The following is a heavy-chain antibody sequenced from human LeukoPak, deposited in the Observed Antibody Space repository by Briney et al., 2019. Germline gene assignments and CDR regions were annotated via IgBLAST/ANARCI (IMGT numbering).Heavy chain of an antibody. Sequence: GGSLRLSCAASGFTVSSNYMSWVRQAPGKGLEWVSVIYSGGSTYYADSVKGRFTISRDNSKNTLYLQMNSLRAEDTAVYYCARARRDSSGYYYYYYMDAWGKGTTVTVSS. J-gene: IGHJ6*03. D-gene: IGHD3-22*01. CDR3: ARARRDSSGYYYYYYMDA. CDR2: IYSGGST. V-gene: IGHV3-53*01. CDR1: GFTVSSNY.